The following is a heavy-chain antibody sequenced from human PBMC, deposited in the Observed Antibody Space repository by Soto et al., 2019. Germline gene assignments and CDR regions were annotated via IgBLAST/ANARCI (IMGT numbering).Heavy chain of an antibody. V-gene: IGHV1-18*04. D-gene: IGHD3-3*01. Sequence: GASVKVSCKASGYTFTSYGLNWVRQAPGQGLEWMGWISAYNDNTYYAQKVQGRVILTIDTSTSTGSMELRSLISDDTAVCYCARGQIQSDFDYWGQGSLVTVSS. J-gene: IGHJ4*02. CDR1: GYTFTSYG. CDR2: ISAYNDNT. CDR3: ARGQIQSDFDY.